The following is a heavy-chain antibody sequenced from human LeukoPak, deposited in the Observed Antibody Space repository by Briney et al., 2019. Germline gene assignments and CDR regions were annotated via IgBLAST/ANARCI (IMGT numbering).Heavy chain of an antibody. D-gene: IGHD6-6*01. CDR3: ARGSANVAARNNWFDP. V-gene: IGHV3-21*01. J-gene: IGHJ5*02. Sequence: GGSLRLSCAASGFTFSGYDMNWVRQAPGKGLEWVSSIRGSSSYIYYADSMTGRFTSARDNVKNSLYLQMNSLRAEDTAVYYCARGSANVAARNNWFDPWGQGTLVTVSS. CDR2: IRGSSSYI. CDR1: GFTFSGYD.